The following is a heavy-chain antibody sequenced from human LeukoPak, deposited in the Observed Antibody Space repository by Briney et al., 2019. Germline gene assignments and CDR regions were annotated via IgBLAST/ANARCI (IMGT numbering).Heavy chain of an antibody. D-gene: IGHD2-8*01. CDR3: ARRVGYPGHYFDY. Sequence: PSETLSLTCTVSGGSISSYYWSWIRQPPGKGLEWIGYIYYSGSTNYNPSLKSQVTISVDTSKNQFSLKLSSVTAADTAVYYCARRVGYPGHYFDYWGQGTLVTVSS. CDR1: GGSISSYY. J-gene: IGHJ4*02. CDR2: IYYSGST. V-gene: IGHV4-59*12.